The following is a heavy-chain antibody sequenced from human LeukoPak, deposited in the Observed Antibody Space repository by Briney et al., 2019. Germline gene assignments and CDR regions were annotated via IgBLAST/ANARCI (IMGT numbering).Heavy chain of an antibody. V-gene: IGHV7-4-1*02. Sequence: ASVKVSCKASGYTFTSYAMNWVRQAPGQGLEWMGWINTNTGNPTYAQGFTGRFVFPLDTSDSTAYLQISSLKAEDTAVYYCARRGYYGNEEDIWGQGTMVTVSS. CDR3: ARRGYYGNEEDI. J-gene: IGHJ3*02. CDR2: INTNTGNP. D-gene: IGHD3-10*01. CDR1: GYTFTSYA.